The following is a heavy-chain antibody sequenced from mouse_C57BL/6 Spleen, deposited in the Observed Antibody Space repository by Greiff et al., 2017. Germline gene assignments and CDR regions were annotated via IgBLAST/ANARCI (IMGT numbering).Heavy chain of an antibody. CDR2: IRSKSNNYAT. V-gene: IGHV10-1*01. Sequence: EADGGLVQPKGSLKLSCAASGFSFNTYAMNWVRQAPGKGLEWVARIRSKSNNYATYYADSVKDRFTISRDDSACMLYLQMINLKTEDTSMYYCGRGRGFDYWGQGTTLTVSS. CDR1: GFSFNTYA. CDR3: GRGRGFDY. J-gene: IGHJ2*01.